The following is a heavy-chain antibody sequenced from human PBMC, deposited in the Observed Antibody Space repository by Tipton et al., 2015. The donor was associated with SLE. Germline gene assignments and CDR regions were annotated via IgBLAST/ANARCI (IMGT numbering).Heavy chain of an antibody. J-gene: IGHJ3*02. D-gene: IGHD3-10*01. CDR2: IYHSGST. Sequence: TLSLTCTVSGYSISSAYYWGWIRQSPGKGLEWIGSIYHSGSTYYNPSLKSRVTISVDTSKNQFSLKLSSVTAADTAVYYCARGLPQNYYGPSRVFDIWGQGTMVTVSS. V-gene: IGHV4-38-2*02. CDR3: ARGLPQNYYGPSRVFDI. CDR1: GYSISSAYY.